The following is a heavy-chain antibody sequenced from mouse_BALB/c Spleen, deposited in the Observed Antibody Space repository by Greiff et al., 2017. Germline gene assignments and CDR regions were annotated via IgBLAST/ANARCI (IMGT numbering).Heavy chain of an antibody. V-gene: IGHV1-87*01. J-gene: IGHJ2*01. CDR3: ARGAYYYGSSYDYFDY. D-gene: IGHD1-1*01. Sequence: VQLQQSGAELARPGASVKLSCKASGYTFTSYWMQWVKQRPGQGLEWIGAIYPGDGDTRYTQKFKGKATLTADKSSSTAYMQLSSLASEDSAVYYCARGAYYYGSSYDYFDYWGQGTTLTVSS. CDR1: GYTFTSYW. CDR2: IYPGDGDT.